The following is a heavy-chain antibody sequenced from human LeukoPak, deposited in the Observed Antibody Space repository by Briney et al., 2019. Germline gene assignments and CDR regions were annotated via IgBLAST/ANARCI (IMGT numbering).Heavy chain of an antibody. CDR1: GGSISSYY. J-gene: IGHJ4*02. CDR2: IYTSGST. Sequence: SETLSLTCTVSGGSISSYYWSWIRQPPGKGLEWIGYIYTSGSTNYNPSLKSRVTISVDTSKNQFSLKLSSVTAADTAVYYCARLAGVYCSSTSCYGGGVEYWGQGTLVTVSS. D-gene: IGHD2-2*01. CDR3: ARLAGVYCSSTSCYGGGVEY. V-gene: IGHV4-4*09.